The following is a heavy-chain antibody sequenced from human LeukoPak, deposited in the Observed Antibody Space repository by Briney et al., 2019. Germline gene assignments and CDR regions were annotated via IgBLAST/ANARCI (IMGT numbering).Heavy chain of an antibody. CDR1: GFTFSSYD. D-gene: IGHD6-13*01. CDR3: AGAAAGNFVDY. V-gene: IGHV3-13*04. J-gene: IGHJ4*02. Sequence: PGGSLRLSCAASGFTFSSYDMHWVRQATGKGLEWVSAIGTAGDTYYPGSVKGRFTISRENAKNSLYLQMNSLRAGDTAVYYCAGAAAGNFVDYWGQGTLVTVSS. CDR2: IGTAGDT.